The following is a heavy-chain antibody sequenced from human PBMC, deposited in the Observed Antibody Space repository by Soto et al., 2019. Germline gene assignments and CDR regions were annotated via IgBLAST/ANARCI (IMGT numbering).Heavy chain of an antibody. CDR1: GFTFSSYA. CDR2: ISYDGSNK. Sequence: GGFLRLSCAASGFTFSSYAMHWVRQAPGKGLEWVAVISYDGSNKYYADSVKGRFTISRDNSKNTLYLQMNSLRAEDTAVYYCAREGYSSSTRLWYYYYGMDVWGQGTTVTVSS. CDR3: AREGYSSSTRLWYYYYGMDV. D-gene: IGHD6-6*01. V-gene: IGHV3-30-3*01. J-gene: IGHJ6*02.